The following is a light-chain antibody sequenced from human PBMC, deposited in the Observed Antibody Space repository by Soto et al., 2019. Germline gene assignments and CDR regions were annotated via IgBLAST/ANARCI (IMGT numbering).Light chain of an antibody. J-gene: IGKJ1*01. Sequence: VLTQSPGPLSSSPCEKATPPCTASQSSSSTYLTWYHQKPGQAPRLLIYDASRRATGIPDRFSGSGSGTDFSLTISRLEPEDFAVYYCQHYDSARWTFGLGTKVDI. CDR1: QSSSSTY. CDR2: DAS. V-gene: IGKV3-20*01. CDR3: QHYDSARWT.